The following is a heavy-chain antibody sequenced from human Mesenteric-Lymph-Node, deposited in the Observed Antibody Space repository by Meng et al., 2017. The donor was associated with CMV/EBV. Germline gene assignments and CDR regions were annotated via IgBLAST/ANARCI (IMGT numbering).Heavy chain of an antibody. V-gene: IGHV1-69*06. CDR1: RGNFRSYA. J-gene: IGHJ4*02. D-gene: IGHD3-10*01. CDR3: ARSMVRGAPAY. CDR2: IIHIFGTA. Sequence: SCEASRGNFRSYAISWVRQAPGQGLEWMGGIIHIFGTANYAQKIQGRVTITADKSTSTAYMELSSLRSEDTAVYYCARSMVRGAPAYWGQGTLVTVSS.